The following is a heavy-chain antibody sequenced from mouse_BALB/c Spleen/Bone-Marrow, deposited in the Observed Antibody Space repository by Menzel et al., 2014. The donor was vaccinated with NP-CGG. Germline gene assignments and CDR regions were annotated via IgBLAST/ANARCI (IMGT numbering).Heavy chain of an antibody. Sequence: QVQLKESGAELAKPGASVKMSCKASGYTFTSYWMHWVKQRPGQGLEWIGYINPSTGYTEYNQKFKDKATLTADKCSSTAYMQLSSLTSEDPAVYYCARSRTGTYFDYWGQGTTLTVSS. CDR3: ARSRTGTYFDY. CDR2: INPSTGYT. J-gene: IGHJ2*01. CDR1: GYTFTSYW. V-gene: IGHV1-7*01. D-gene: IGHD4-1*01.